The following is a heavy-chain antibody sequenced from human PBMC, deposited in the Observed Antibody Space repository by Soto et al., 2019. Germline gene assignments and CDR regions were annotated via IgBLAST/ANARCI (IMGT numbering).Heavy chain of an antibody. V-gene: IGHV3-33*01. J-gene: IGHJ4*02. CDR2: IWYDGSNK. CDR3: ASGEMTTILG. CDR1: GFTFSSYA. D-gene: IGHD4-4*01. Sequence: VQLVESGGGVVQPGRSLRLSCAASGFTFSSYAMHWVRQAPGKGLEWVALIWYDGSNKYYADSVKGRLTISRDNSKNTLYLQMDSLRAEDMAVYYCASGEMTTILGWGQGTLVTVSS.